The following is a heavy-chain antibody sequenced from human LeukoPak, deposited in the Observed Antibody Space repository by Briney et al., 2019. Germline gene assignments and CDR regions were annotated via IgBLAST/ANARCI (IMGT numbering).Heavy chain of an antibody. CDR2: IHQSGDT. CDR1: GDSISSGGYY. J-gene: IGHJ4*02. V-gene: IGHV4-30-2*06. CDR3: ARGKQPTDY. D-gene: IGHD6-13*01. Sequence: TSETLSLTCTVSGDSISSGGYYWSWIRQSPGKGLEWIAYIHQSGDTYSNPSLGSRVTASADRSNNQFSLRVSSVTAADTAVYYCARGKQPTDYRGQGTLVTVSS.